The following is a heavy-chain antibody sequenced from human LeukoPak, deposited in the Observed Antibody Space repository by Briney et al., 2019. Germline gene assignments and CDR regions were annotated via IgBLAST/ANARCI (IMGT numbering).Heavy chain of an antibody. CDR2: INTNTGNP. Sequence: ASVKVSCKASGYTLTNYAMNWVRQAPGQGLEWMGWINTNTGNPTYVQGFTGRFVFSLDTSVSTTYLQISSLKAEDTAVYYCARGNNVLQNYYPYGMDVWGQGTTVTVSS. CDR3: ARGNNVLQNYYPYGMDV. V-gene: IGHV7-4-1*02. J-gene: IGHJ6*02. CDR1: GYTLTNYA. D-gene: IGHD1/OR15-1a*01.